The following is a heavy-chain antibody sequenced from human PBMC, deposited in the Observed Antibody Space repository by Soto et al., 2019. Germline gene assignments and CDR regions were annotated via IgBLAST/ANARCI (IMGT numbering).Heavy chain of an antibody. V-gene: IGHV3-23*01. CDR1: GFTFSSYA. CDR3: ASDIVVVVAAKIGDDY. D-gene: IGHD2-15*01. Sequence: GGSLRLSCAASGFTFSSYAMSWVRQAPGKGLEWVSAISGSGGSTYYADSVKGRFTISRDNSKNTLYLQMNSLRAEDTAVYYCASDIVVVVAAKIGDDYWGQGTLVTVSS. J-gene: IGHJ4*02. CDR2: ISGSGGST.